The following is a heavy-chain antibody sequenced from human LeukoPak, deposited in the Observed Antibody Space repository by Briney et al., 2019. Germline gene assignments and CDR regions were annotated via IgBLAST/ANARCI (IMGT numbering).Heavy chain of an antibody. D-gene: IGHD3-22*01. CDR1: GVSIRSSSYY. Sequence: SETLSLTCTVSGVSIRSSSYYWGWIRQPPGKGLEWIGSIYYSGSTYYNPSLKSRVTISVDTSKNQFSLKLSSVTAADTAVYYCARDRYYEPLDYWGQGTLVTVST. CDR3: ARDRYYEPLDY. CDR2: IYYSGST. V-gene: IGHV4-39*07. J-gene: IGHJ4*02.